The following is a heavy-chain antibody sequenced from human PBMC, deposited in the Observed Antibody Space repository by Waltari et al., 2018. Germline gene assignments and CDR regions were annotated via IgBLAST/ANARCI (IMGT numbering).Heavy chain of an antibody. V-gene: IGHV3-48*01. J-gene: IGHJ6*02. Sequence: EVQLVESGGGLVQPGGSLRLSCAASGFTFSSYSMNWVRQATGKGLEWVSYISSSSSTIYYADSVKGRFTISRDNAKNSLYLQMNSLRAEDTAVYYCARSMGNCSSTSCSSIYYYYYGMDVWGQGTTVTVSS. D-gene: IGHD2-2*01. CDR2: ISSSSSTI. CDR3: ARSMGNCSSTSCSSIYYYYYGMDV. CDR1: GFTFSSYS.